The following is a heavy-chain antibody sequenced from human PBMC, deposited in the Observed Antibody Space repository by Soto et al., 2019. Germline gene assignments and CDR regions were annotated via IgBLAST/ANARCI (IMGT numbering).Heavy chain of an antibody. J-gene: IGHJ4*02. Sequence: EVQLVESGGGWIQPGGSLRLSCAASGFSVSSKYMTWVRQAPGKGLEWVSVIYGGGTTYYADSVKGRFTISRDNSKNTLYLQINSLRAEDTAVYYCVQTTGWPGFDFWGQGPLVTVSS. V-gene: IGHV3-53*01. CDR1: GFSVSSKY. CDR3: VQTTGWPGFDF. D-gene: IGHD6-19*01. CDR2: IYGGGTT.